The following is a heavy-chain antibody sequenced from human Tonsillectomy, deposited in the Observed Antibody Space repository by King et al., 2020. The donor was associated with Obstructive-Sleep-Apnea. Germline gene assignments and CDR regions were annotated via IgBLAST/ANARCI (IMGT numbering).Heavy chain of an antibody. J-gene: IGHJ6*02. CDR3: ATIAARPYGLDV. CDR1: GGSISSSSYY. D-gene: IGHD6-6*01. V-gene: IGHV4-39*07. CDR2: IYYSGST. Sequence: LQLQESGPGLVKPSETLSLTCTVSGGSISSSSYYWGWIRQPPGKGLEWIGSIYYSGSTYYNPSLKSRVTISVDTSKNQFCLRLSSVTAADTAVYYCATIAARPYGLDVWGQGTTVTVSS.